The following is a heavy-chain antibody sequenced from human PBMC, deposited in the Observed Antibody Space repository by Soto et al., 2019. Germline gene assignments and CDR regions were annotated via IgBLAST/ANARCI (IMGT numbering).Heavy chain of an antibody. D-gene: IGHD7-27*01. Sequence: QVQLVQSGAEVKKPGSSVKVSCKASGGTFSSYTISWVRQAPGQGLEWMGRIIPILGIANYAQKFQGRVTITADKSTSTAYMELSSLRSEDTAVYYCASLWGMTRPSYYYMDVWGKGTTVTVSS. V-gene: IGHV1-69*02. J-gene: IGHJ6*03. CDR3: ASLWGMTRPSYYYMDV. CDR1: GGTFSSYT. CDR2: IIPILGIA.